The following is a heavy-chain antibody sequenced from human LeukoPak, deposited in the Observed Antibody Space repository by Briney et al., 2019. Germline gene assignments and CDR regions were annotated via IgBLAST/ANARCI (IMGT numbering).Heavy chain of an antibody. J-gene: IGHJ5*02. Sequence: ASVKVSCKASGYTFTSYAMNWVRQAPGRGLEWMGWINSNTGNPTYAQGFTGRFVFSLDTSVSTAYLQISSLKAEDTAVYYCARAEILDYDILTGYRVGRRFDPWGQGTLVTVSS. D-gene: IGHD3-9*01. V-gene: IGHV7-4-1*02. CDR2: INSNTGNP. CDR3: ARAEILDYDILTGYRVGRRFDP. CDR1: GYTFTSYA.